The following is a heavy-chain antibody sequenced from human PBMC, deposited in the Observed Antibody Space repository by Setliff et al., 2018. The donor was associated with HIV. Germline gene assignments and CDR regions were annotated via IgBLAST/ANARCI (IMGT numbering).Heavy chain of an antibody. J-gene: IGHJ6*02. CDR3: ARRGDFFYYAMDV. CDR1: GGSMRSSGYS. CDR2: IYYNGNA. V-gene: IGHV4-30-2*01. Sequence: NPSETLSLTCAVSGGSMRSSGYSWTWIRQAPGKGLEWVGYIYYNGNAYYNPSLKSRVTISVDRSKNQSSLKLSSVTAADTAVYYCARRGDFFYYAMDVWGQGTTVTVSS.